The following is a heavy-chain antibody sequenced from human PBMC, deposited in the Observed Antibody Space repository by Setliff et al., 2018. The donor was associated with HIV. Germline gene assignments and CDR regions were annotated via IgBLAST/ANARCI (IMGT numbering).Heavy chain of an antibody. J-gene: IGHJ3*02. CDR3: ARDPAVASREVAFDI. CDR2: IYYSGST. V-gene: IGHV4-38-2*02. Sequence: SETLSLTCTVSGYSISSGYYWGWIRQPPGKGLEWIGSIYYSGSTNYNPSLKSRVTISVDTSKNQFSLKLNSVTVADTAVYYCARDPAVASREVAFDIWGQGTMVTVSS. D-gene: IGHD2-21*01. CDR1: GYSISSGYY.